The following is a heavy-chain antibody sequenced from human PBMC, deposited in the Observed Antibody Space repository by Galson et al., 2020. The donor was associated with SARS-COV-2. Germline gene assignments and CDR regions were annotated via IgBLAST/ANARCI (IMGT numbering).Heavy chain of an antibody. V-gene: IGHV1-69*02. D-gene: IGHD3-9*01. CDR3: ARAGYDILTGFALEFCYGMDV. Sequence: TVTHSCKASGGTLTTYTISWVRQAPGPGLEWMGRIIPIIGIANYAKKFQGRVTITADKSTSTGYMELSSLRSEDTAVYYCARAGYDILTGFALEFCYGMDVWGQGTTVTVSS. CDR1: GGTLTTYT. J-gene: IGHJ6*02. CDR2: IIPIIGIA.